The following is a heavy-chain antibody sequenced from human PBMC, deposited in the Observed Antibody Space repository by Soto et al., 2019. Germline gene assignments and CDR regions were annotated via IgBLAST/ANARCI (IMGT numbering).Heavy chain of an antibody. J-gene: IGHJ4*02. CDR2: IYYAGST. CDR1: DGSLSPNY. V-gene: IGHV4-59*08. Sequence: SETLSLTCTVSDGSLSPNYWSWIRQSPGKGLEWIGYIYYAGSTTYNPSLKSRITISLDTSQNEVSLKVSSVTAADTAVYYCARRYGRYFDYWGQGTLVTVSS. CDR3: ARRYGRYFDY. D-gene: IGHD4-17*01.